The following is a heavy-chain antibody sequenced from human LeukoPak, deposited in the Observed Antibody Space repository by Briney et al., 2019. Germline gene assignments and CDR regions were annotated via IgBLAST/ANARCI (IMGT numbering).Heavy chain of an antibody. V-gene: IGHV3-9*03. Sequence: PGGSLRLSCAASGFTFDDYAMHWVRQAPGKGLEWVSGISWNSGSIGYADSVKGRFTISRDNAKNSLYLQMNSLRAEDMALYYCAKDILASEYSSSSAFDYWGQGTLVTVSS. D-gene: IGHD6-6*01. CDR1: GFTFDDYA. CDR2: ISWNSGSI. J-gene: IGHJ4*02. CDR3: AKDILASEYSSSSAFDY.